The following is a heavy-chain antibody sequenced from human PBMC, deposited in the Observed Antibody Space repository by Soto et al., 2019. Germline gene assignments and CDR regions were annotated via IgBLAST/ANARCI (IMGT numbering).Heavy chain of an antibody. Sequence: QVQLVESGGGVVQPGRSLRLSCAASGFTFSSYGMHWVRQAPGKGLEWVAVISYDGSNKYYADSVKGRFTISRDNSKNTLYLQMNSLRAEDTAVYYCAKHRLGTEAYGMDVWGQGTTVPVSS. D-gene: IGHD1-1*01. V-gene: IGHV3-30*18. CDR1: GFTFSSYG. J-gene: IGHJ6*02. CDR3: AKHRLGTEAYGMDV. CDR2: ISYDGSNK.